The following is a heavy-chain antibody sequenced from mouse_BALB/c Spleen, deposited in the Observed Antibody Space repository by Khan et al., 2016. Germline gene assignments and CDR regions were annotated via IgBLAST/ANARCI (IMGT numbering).Heavy chain of an antibody. CDR3: LRPPLSSYAMDY. J-gene: IGHJ4*01. CDR2: IRSKSNNYAT. CDR1: GFTFNTNA. D-gene: IGHD1-1*01. Sequence: EVQLVETGGGLVQPKGSLKLSCAAAGFTFNTNAMKWVRQAPGKGLEWVARIRSKSNNYATYYADSVKDRFTISRDDSQSMLYLQMNNLKTEATAMSDCLRPPLSSYAMDYWGKGTPVTFSS. V-gene: IGHV10S3*01.